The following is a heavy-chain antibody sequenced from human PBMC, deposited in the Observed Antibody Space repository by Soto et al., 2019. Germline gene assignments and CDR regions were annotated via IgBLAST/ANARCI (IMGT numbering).Heavy chain of an antibody. Sequence: SETLSLTCTVSGGSISSYYWSWIRQPPGKGLEWIGYIYYSGSTNYNPSLKSRVTISVDTSKNQFSLKLSSVTAADTAVYYCARGVTSVDFWSGYSTPTWFDPWGQGTLVTVSS. D-gene: IGHD3-3*01. V-gene: IGHV4-59*01. CDR1: GGSISSYY. CDR3: ARGVTSVDFWSGYSTPTWFDP. J-gene: IGHJ5*02. CDR2: IYYSGST.